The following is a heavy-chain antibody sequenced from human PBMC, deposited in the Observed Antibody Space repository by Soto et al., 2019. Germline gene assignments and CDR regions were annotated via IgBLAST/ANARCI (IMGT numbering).Heavy chain of an antibody. Sequence: SETLSVTCSVSGGSINSSSYFWVWVRQPPGKGLEWIGSIYYSGSTYYNPSLRSRVTISVDTSKNQFSLKLSSVTAADTAVFYCARHYSSGSRNWFDPWGQGTLVTVSS. V-gene: IGHV4-39*01. D-gene: IGHD6-19*01. CDR3: ARHYSSGSRNWFDP. J-gene: IGHJ5*02. CDR1: GGSINSSSYF. CDR2: IYYSGST.